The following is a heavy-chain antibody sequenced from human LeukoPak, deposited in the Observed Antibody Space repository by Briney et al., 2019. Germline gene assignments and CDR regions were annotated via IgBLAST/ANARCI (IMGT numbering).Heavy chain of an antibody. V-gene: IGHV1-2*02. CDR1: GYTLSDYY. CDR2: INPKSGVT. CDR3: ARPLGSLKEYWWFDP. Sequence: ASVKVSCTASGYTLSDYYIHWLRQAPGQGLEWMGWINPKSGVTNFAQYFQGRVTMTRDTSSTTVYMELTRLRSDDTAVYYCARPLGSLKEYWWFDPWGQGTLVTVSS. J-gene: IGHJ5*02. D-gene: IGHD2/OR15-2a*01.